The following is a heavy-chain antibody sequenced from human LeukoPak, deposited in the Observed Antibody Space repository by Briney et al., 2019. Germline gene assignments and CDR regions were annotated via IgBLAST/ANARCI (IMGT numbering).Heavy chain of an antibody. CDR3: ARERSGWSYTFDY. Sequence: GGSLRLSCAASGLTVSSNYMSWVRQAPGKGPEWVSIIYSDGSTYYADSVKGRFTISRDNSKNTLYLQMNSLRAEDTAVYYCARERSGWSYTFDYWGQGTLVTVSS. CDR2: IYSDGST. J-gene: IGHJ4*02. V-gene: IGHV3-53*01. CDR1: GLTVSSNY. D-gene: IGHD6-19*01.